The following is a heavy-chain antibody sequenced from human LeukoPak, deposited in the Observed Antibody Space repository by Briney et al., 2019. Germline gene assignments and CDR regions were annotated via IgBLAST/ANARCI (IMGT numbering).Heavy chain of an antibody. CDR3: ARARVPAAMYDAFDI. V-gene: IGHV1-18*01. D-gene: IGHD2-2*01. J-gene: IGHJ3*02. CDR1: GYTFTSYG. Sequence: VASVKVSCKASGYTFTSYGISWVRQAPGQGLEWMGWISAYNGNTNYAQKLQGRVTMTTDTSTSTAYMELRSLRSDDTAVYYCARARVPAAMYDAFDIWGQGTMVTVSS. CDR2: ISAYNGNT.